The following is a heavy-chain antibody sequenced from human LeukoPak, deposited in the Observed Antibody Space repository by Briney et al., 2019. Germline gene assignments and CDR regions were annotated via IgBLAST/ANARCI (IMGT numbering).Heavy chain of an antibody. Sequence: PGGSLRLSCAASGFTFSSYAMYWVRQAPGKGLERVAVISYEEINKYYADSVKGRFTISRDNSKNTLYLQMNSLRAEDTAVYYCARDRLPTYYYGSGSYYNVFDYWGQGTLVTVCS. CDR2: ISYEEINK. CDR1: GFTFSSYA. D-gene: IGHD3-10*01. CDR3: ARDRLPTYYYGSGSYYNVFDY. J-gene: IGHJ4*02. V-gene: IGHV3-30*01.